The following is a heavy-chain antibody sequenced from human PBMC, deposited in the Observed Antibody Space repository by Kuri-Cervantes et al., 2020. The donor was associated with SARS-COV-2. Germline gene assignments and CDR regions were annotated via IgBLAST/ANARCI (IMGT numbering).Heavy chain of an antibody. V-gene: IGHV1-18*01. CDR3: ARVIIAVAGTDAFDI. Sequence: ASVKVSCKTSGYTFTSFGTTWVRQAPGQGLEWLGWISGYSGNTDYAQRVQDRLISTRDISTSTAYMELKSLRSDDSAVYYCARVIIAVAGTDAFDIWGQGTMVTVSS. CDR2: ISGYSGNT. D-gene: IGHD6-19*01. J-gene: IGHJ3*02. CDR1: GYTFTSFG.